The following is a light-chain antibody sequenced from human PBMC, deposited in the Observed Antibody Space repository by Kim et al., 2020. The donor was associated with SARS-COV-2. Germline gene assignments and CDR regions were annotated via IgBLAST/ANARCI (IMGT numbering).Light chain of an antibody. CDR1: SLRSYY. CDR3: NSRDSSGNHVV. V-gene: IGLV3-19*01. Sequence: ALGQTVRITWQGDSLRSYYASWYQQKPGQAPVLVIYGKNNRPSGIPDRFSVSSSGNTASLTITGAQAEDEADYYCNSRDSSGNHVVFGGGTQLTVL. J-gene: IGLJ2*01. CDR2: GKN.